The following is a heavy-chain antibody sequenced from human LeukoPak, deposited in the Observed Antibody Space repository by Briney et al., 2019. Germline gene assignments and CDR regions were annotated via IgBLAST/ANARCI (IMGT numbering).Heavy chain of an antibody. J-gene: IGHJ5*02. Sequence: SETLSLTCSVSNYSITSHYWGWIRQPPGKGLEWIANIHHSGGTNDNPSLKSRIIITMDTSKNQFSLKLSSVTAADTAVYYCARRSMKGAAAAFFDPWGQGTLVTVSS. CDR2: IHHSGGT. V-gene: IGHV4-38-2*02. CDR3: ARRSMKGAAAAFFDP. CDR1: NYSITSHY. D-gene: IGHD6-13*01.